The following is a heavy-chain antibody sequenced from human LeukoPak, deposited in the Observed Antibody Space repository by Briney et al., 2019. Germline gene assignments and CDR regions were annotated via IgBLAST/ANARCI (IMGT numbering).Heavy chain of an antibody. CDR2: IYYSGST. Sequence: SETLSLTCTVSGGSISSYYWSRIRQPPGKGLEWIGYIYYSGSTNYNPSLKSRVTISVDTSKNQFSLKLSSVTAADTAVYYCARLESITIFGVVISHWFDPWGQGTLVTVSS. CDR1: GGSISSYY. V-gene: IGHV4-59*08. D-gene: IGHD3-3*01. CDR3: ARLESITIFGVVISHWFDP. J-gene: IGHJ5*02.